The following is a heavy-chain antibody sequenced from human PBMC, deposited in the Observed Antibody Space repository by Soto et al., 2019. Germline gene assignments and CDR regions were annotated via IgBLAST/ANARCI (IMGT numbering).Heavy chain of an antibody. V-gene: IGHV4-30-4*01. CDR2: IFDSGTT. J-gene: IGHJ4*02. Sequence: SETLSLTCIVSGGSISFSSYHWSWIRQPPGEGLEWIGHIFDSGTTYTNPSLRSQVAISLDTSKNHFSLTLSSVTAADTAVYYCARGPSGDKVHYWGQGALVTVSS. D-gene: IGHD7-27*01. CDR1: GGSISFSSYH. CDR3: ARGPSGDKVHY.